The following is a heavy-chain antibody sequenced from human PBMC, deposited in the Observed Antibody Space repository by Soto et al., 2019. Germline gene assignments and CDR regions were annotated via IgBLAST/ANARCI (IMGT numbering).Heavy chain of an antibody. CDR2: ISYAGSNK. Sequence: GGFLRINCAAFELTFSSYATQWVRQAQGKGLEWVAVISYAGSNKYYADSVKGRFTISRDNSKNPLYLQMNSLRAEDTAVYYCASVYYRVNTVYGSSMDGEGQASTATGSS. CDR1: ELTFSSYA. V-gene: IGHV3-30-3*01. D-gene: IGHD5-12*01. J-gene: IGHJ6*02. CDR3: ASVYYRVNTVYGSSMDG.